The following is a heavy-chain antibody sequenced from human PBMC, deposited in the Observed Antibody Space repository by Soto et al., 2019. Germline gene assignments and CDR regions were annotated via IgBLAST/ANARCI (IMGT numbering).Heavy chain of an antibody. CDR2: IIPIFGTA. CDR3: ARGGGYSSSWYPKNYYYYGMDV. D-gene: IGHD6-13*01. V-gene: IGHV1-69*01. Sequence: QVQLVQSGAEVKKPGSSVKVSCKASGGTFSSYAISWVRQAPGQGLEWMGGIIPIFGTANYAQKFLGRVTITADEFTSKAYMELSSLRSEDTAVYYCARGGGYSSSWYPKNYYYYGMDVWGQGTTVTVSS. J-gene: IGHJ6*02. CDR1: GGTFSSYA.